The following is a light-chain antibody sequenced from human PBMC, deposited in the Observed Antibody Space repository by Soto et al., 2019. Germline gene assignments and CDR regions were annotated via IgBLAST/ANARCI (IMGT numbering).Light chain of an antibody. V-gene: IGLV2-14*01. CDR2: EVS. CDR3: SSYTSSSTNWV. CDR1: SSDVGGYNY. J-gene: IGLJ3*02. Sequence: QSALTQPASVSGSPGQSITISCTGTSSDVGGYNYVSWYQQHPGKAPKLMIYEVSNRPSGVSNRFSGSKSGNTASLTISGLQAEDEADYYCSSYTSSSTNWVFGGGTSSPS.